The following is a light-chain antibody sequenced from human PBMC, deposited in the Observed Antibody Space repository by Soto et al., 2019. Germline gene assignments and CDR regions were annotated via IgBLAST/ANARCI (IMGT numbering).Light chain of an antibody. CDR1: QSVSSY. Sequence: EIWLTQSPASLSLSPGESTTISCRASQSVSSYLAWYQQKPGQAPRLLIYDASNRATGIPARFSGSGSGTDFTLPISSLEPEDFAVYYCQQRSNFITLGHGTRLEIK. CDR2: DAS. J-gene: IGKJ5*01. V-gene: IGKV3-11*01. CDR3: QQRSNFIT.